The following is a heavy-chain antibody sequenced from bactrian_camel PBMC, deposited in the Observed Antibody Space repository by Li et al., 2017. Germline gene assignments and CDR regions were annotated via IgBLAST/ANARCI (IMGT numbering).Heavy chain of an antibody. CDR2: ISRGATTDFT. D-gene: IGHD6*01. CDR1: AFTLHGYE. CDR3: AAGLVSGKRTLATEAYRY. V-gene: IGHV3S63*01. J-gene: IGHJ4*01. Sequence: HVQLVESGGGSVKAGETLTLSCTSAAFTLHGYEMGWYRQAPGKEREAVARISRGATTDFTYHSNSVKGRFTISQDHTKNTVYLQMDSLKPEDTAMYYCAAGLVSGKRTLATEAYRYWGQGTQVTVS.